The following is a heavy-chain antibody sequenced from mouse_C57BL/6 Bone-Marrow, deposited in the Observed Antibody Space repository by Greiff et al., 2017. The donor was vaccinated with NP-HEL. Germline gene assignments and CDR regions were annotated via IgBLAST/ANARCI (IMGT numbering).Heavy chain of an antibody. Sequence: EVKVVESGGGLVKPGGSLKLSCAASGFTFSSYAMSWVRQTPEKRLEWVATISDGGSYTYYPDNVKGRFTISRDNAKNNLYLQMSHLKSEDTAMYYCARDDYGSMDYWGQGTSVTVSS. V-gene: IGHV5-4*01. CDR3: ARDDYGSMDY. J-gene: IGHJ4*01. D-gene: IGHD1-1*01. CDR1: GFTFSSYA. CDR2: ISDGGSYT.